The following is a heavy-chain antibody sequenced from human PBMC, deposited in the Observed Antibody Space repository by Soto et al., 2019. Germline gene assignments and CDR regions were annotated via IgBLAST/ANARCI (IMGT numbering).Heavy chain of an antibody. V-gene: IGHV3-33*01. CDR1: GFTFSSYC. J-gene: IGHJ6*02. CDR2: IWYDGSNK. Sequence: GGSLRLSCAASGFTFSSYCIHWVRHAPCKGLEWVAVIWYDGSNKYYADSVKGRFTISRDNSKNRLYLQMNSLRAEDTDVYYCATEWQQLAYYHYAMGLPGQETKVNVSS. D-gene: IGHD6-13*01. CDR3: ATEWQQLAYYHYAMGL.